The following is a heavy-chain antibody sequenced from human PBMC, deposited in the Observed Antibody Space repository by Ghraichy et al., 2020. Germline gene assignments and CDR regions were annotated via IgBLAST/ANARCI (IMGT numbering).Heavy chain of an antibody. CDR3: AREIAVAGNYFDY. J-gene: IGHJ4*02. CDR2: ISSSSSYT. D-gene: IGHD6-19*01. V-gene: IGHV3-11*05. CDR1: GFTFSDYY. Sequence: GESLNISCAASGFTFSDYYMSWIRQAPGKGLEWVSYISSSSSYTNYADSVKGRFTISRDNAKNSLYLQMNSLRAEDTAVDYCAREIAVAGNYFDYWGQGTLVTVSS.